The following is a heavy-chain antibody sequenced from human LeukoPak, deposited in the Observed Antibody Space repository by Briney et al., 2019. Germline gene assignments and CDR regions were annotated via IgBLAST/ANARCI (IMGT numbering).Heavy chain of an antibody. Sequence: KASETLSLTCTVSGGSTNSYYWSWIRQSPGKGLEWIGYVAYSGSTNYNPSHKSRVTISLDTSKNQFSLKLSSVTAAGTAVYYCARTVSGYYFNAWGPGTLVTVSS. CDR2: VAYSGST. J-gene: IGHJ5*02. CDR3: ARTVSGYYFNA. CDR1: GGSTNSYY. D-gene: IGHD5-12*01. V-gene: IGHV4-59*01.